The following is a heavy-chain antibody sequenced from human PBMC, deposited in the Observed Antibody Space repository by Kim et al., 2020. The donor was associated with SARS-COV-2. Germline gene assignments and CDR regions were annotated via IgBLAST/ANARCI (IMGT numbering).Heavy chain of an antibody. CDR1: VFTFDDYA. Sequence: LTCAASVFTFDDYAIHWVRQAPGEGLEWVSGISWNSGSIGYADSVKGRFTISRDNAKNSLYLQMNSLRAEDTALYYCAKDSSRTAAGTYYYYYGMDVWGQGTTVPVSS. V-gene: IGHV3-9*01. D-gene: IGHD6-13*01. J-gene: IGHJ6*02. CDR3: AKDSSRTAAGTYYYYYGMDV. CDR2: ISWNSGSI.